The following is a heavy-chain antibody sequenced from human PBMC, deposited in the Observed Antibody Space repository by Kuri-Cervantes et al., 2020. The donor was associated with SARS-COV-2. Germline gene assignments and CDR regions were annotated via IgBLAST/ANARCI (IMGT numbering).Heavy chain of an antibody. Sequence: GSLRLSCTVSGGSISRHYWSWIRQPPGKGLEWIGNIYYSGSTNYNPSLKSRVTISVDTSKNQFSLKLSSVTAADTAVYYCARGRPHRLLWFGDLCDYWGQGTLVTVSS. CDR1: GGSISRHY. V-gene: IGHV4-59*08. J-gene: IGHJ4*02. D-gene: IGHD3-10*01. CDR2: IYYSGST. CDR3: ARGRPHRLLWFGDLCDY.